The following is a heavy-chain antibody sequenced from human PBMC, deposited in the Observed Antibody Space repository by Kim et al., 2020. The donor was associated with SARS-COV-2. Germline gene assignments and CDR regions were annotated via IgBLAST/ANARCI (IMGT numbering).Heavy chain of an antibody. Sequence: QKFQGRVTITADESTSTAYMELSSLRSEDTAVYYCARASQRWLQLNYFDYWGQGTLVTVSS. J-gene: IGHJ4*02. V-gene: IGHV1-69*01. CDR3: ARASQRWLQLNYFDY. D-gene: IGHD5-12*01.